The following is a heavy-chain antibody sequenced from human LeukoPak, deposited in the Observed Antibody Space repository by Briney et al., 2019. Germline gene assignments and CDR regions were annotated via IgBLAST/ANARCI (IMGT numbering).Heavy chain of an antibody. Sequence: GGSLRLSCAASGFTFSSYSMNWVRQAPGKGLEWVSHITASGTAMFYADSVKGRFTIPRDNAKDSLYLQMNSLRDEDTAVYYCASSGSYRFDYWGQGTLVTVSS. CDR3: ASSGSYRFDY. CDR1: GFTFSSYS. V-gene: IGHV3-48*02. J-gene: IGHJ4*02. CDR2: ITASGTAM. D-gene: IGHD1-26*01.